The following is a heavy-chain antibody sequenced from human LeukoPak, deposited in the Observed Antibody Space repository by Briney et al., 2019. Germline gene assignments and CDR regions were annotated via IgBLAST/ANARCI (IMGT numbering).Heavy chain of an antibody. CDR3: ARGLYRPSGSYRRVSVFDI. Sequence: PSETLSLTCTVSGGSISSGSYYWSWIRQPAGKGLEWIGRIYTSGSTNYNPSLKSRVTISVDTSKNQFSLKLSSVTAADTAVYYCARGLYRPSGSYRRVSVFDIWGQGTMVTVSS. CDR2: IYTSGST. V-gene: IGHV4-61*02. CDR1: GGSISSGSYY. D-gene: IGHD1-26*01. J-gene: IGHJ3*02.